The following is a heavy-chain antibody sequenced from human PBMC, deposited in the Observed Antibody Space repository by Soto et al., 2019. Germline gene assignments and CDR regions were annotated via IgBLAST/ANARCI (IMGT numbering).Heavy chain of an antibody. D-gene: IGHD6-6*01. V-gene: IGHV1-8*01. CDR3: ATGAVSIAALKDQDAFHI. CDR2: MNPGSGDT. Sequence: ASVKVSCKASGYSFTNNDVSWVRQATGQGLEWMGWMNPGSGDTGYAQKFQGRVTMTRDISIATAYMELSSLRSDDTAVYYCATGAVSIAALKDQDAFHIWGQGTMVTVSS. CDR1: GYSFTNND. J-gene: IGHJ3*02.